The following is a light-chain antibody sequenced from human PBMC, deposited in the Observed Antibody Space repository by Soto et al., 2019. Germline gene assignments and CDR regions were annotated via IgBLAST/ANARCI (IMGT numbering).Light chain of an antibody. CDR2: DAS. Sequence: DIQMTQSPSSLSASVGDRVTITCQASQDIANYLNWYQQKPGKAPNLLIYDASTLERGVPSRFSGTGSGTEFTLTIDRLQPDDFATYYCQQYHTSSITFGQGTRLEIK. V-gene: IGKV1-33*01. J-gene: IGKJ5*01. CDR3: QQYHTSSIT. CDR1: QDIANY.